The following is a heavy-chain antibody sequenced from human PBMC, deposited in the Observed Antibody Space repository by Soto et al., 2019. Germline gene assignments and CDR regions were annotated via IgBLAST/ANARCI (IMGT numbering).Heavy chain of an antibody. CDR1: GFTFGNYA. V-gene: IGHV3-23*01. CDR3: AKGGEFIAVAGTVV. CDR2: ISGSGGST. Sequence: GGSLRLSCAASGFTFGNYAMSWVRQAPEKGLEWVSAISGSGGSTYYADSVKGRFTVSRDNSKNTLYLQMNTLRADDTAVYYCAKGGEFIAVAGTVVWGQGTLVTAPQ. J-gene: IGHJ4*02. D-gene: IGHD6-19*01.